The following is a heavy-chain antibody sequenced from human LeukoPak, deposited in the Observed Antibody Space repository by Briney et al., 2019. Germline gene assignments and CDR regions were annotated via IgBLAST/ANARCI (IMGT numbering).Heavy chain of an antibody. CDR1: GGSIKNYY. D-gene: IGHD4-17*01. J-gene: IGHJ6*03. Sequence: SSETLSLTCTVSGGSIKNYYWSWIRQPPGKGPEWIGYIYSSGSTNYNPSLKSRVTISVDTSKNQFSLKLSSVTAADTAVYYCARGWSKDVRLRPGRYYMDVWGKGTTVTVSS. CDR2: IYSSGST. V-gene: IGHV4-59*12. CDR3: ARGWSKDVRLRPGRYYMDV.